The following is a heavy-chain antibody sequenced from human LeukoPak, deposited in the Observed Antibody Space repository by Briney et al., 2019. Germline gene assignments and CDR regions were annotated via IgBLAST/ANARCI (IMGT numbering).Heavy chain of an antibody. Sequence: SETLSLTCAVYGGSFSGYYWSWIRQPPGKGLEWIGEINHSGSTNYNPSLKSRVTISVDTSKNQFSQKLSSVTAADTAVYYCASSYDFWSGYYTGRGFDYWGQGTLVTVSS. CDR2: INHSGST. D-gene: IGHD3-3*01. CDR3: ASSYDFWSGYYTGRGFDY. CDR1: GGSFSGYY. J-gene: IGHJ4*02. V-gene: IGHV4-34*01.